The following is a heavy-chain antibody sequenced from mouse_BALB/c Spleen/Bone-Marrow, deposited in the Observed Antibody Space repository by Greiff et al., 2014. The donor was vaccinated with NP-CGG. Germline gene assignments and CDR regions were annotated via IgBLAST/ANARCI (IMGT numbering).Heavy chain of an antibody. CDR1: GYTFTSYW. J-gene: IGHJ2*01. CDR2: INPSTGYT. CDR3: ARSRTGTYFDY. D-gene: IGHD4-1*01. V-gene: IGHV1-7*01. Sequence: QVQLQQSGAELAKPGASVKMSCKASGYTFTSYWMHWVKQRPGQGLEWIGYINPSTGYTEYNQKFKDKATLTADKSSSTVYMQLSSLTSEDSAVYYCARSRTGTYFDYWGQGTTLTVSS.